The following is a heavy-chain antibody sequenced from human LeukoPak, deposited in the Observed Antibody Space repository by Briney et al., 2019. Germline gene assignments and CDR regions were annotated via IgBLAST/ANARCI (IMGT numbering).Heavy chain of an antibody. J-gene: IGHJ4*02. CDR2: ISSSGSTI. D-gene: IGHD3-9*01. CDR3: ARSRSPFDWLLSYFDY. V-gene: IGHV3-11*01. Sequence: PGGSLRLSCAASGFTFSDYDMSWIPQAPGKGLEWVSYISSSGSTIYYADSVKGRFTISRDNAKNSLYLQMNSLRAEDTAVYYCARSRSPFDWLLSYFDYWGQGTLVTVSS. CDR1: GFTFSDYD.